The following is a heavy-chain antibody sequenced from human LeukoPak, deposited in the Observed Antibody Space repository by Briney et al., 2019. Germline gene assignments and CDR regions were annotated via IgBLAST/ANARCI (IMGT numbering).Heavy chain of an antibody. J-gene: IGHJ6*02. V-gene: IGHV1-69*13. CDR1: GGTFSSYA. CDR2: IIPIFGTA. D-gene: IGHD5-18*01. CDR3: ARGILGGYSYGQSTRYYYYGMDV. Sequence: SVKVSCKASGGTFSSYAISWVRQAPGQGLEWMGGIIPIFGTANYAQKLQGRVTITADESTSTAYMELSSLRSEDTAVYYCARGILGGYSYGQSTRYYYYGMDVWGQGTTVTVSS.